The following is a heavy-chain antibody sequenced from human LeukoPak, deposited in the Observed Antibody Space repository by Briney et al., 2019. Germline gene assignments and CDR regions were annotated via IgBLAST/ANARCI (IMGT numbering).Heavy chain of an antibody. CDR3: ARVRIAVAGKYYFDY. CDR2: INPNSGGT. J-gene: IGHJ4*02. D-gene: IGHD6-19*01. V-gene: IGHV1-2*02. CDR1: GYTFTGYY. Sequence: ASVKVSCKASGYTFTGYYMHWVRQAPGQGLEWMGWINPNSGGTNYAQKFQGRVTMTRDTSISTAYMELSRPRSDDTAVYYCARVRIAVAGKYYFDYWGQGTLVTVSS.